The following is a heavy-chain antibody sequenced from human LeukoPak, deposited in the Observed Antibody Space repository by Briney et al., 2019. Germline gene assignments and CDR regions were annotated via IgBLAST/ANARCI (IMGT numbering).Heavy chain of an antibody. CDR2: ISGSSIYT. CDR3: VRDISGYYFDY. V-gene: IGHV3-11*05. Sequence: PGGSLRLSCAASGFTFSDYHMTWIRQAPGKGLEWVSYISGSSIYTRYADSVKGRFTVSRDNAKNSLYLQMNSLRAEDTALHYCVRDISGYYFDYWGQGTLVTVSS. D-gene: IGHD3-22*01. J-gene: IGHJ4*02. CDR1: GFTFSDYH.